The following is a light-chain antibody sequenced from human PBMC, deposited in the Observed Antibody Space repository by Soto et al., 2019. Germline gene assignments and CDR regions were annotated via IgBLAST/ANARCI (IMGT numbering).Light chain of an antibody. CDR2: GAS. V-gene: IGKV3-20*01. CDR3: QQYGSSPPFT. Sequence: EIVLAQPPGTLSLSPGERATLACSASQSVSSSYLAWYQQKPGQAPRLLIYGASSRATGIPDRFSGSGSGTDFTLTISRLEPEDFAVYYCQQYGSSPPFTFGQGTKVDI. J-gene: IGKJ1*01. CDR1: QSVSSSY.